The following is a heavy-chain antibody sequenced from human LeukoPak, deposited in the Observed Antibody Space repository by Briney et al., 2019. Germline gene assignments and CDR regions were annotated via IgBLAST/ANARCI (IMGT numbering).Heavy chain of an antibody. Sequence: ASVKVSCKASGYTFTSYDINWVRQAPGQGLEWMGWISAYNGNTKYAQKLQGRVTMTTDTSTSTAYLEISSLTSDDTAVYYCARCSPGDSSNFYAVLQYWGQGTQVTVST. V-gene: IGHV1-18*01. D-gene: IGHD3-22*01. CDR3: ARCSPGDSSNFYAVLQY. J-gene: IGHJ4*02. CDR2: ISAYNGNT. CDR1: GYTFTSYD.